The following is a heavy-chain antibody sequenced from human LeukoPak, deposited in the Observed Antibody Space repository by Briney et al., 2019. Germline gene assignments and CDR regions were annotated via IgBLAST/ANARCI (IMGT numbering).Heavy chain of an antibody. J-gene: IGHJ4*02. D-gene: IGHD1-14*01. CDR3: ARDIADRIFDY. Sequence: GGSLRLSCAASGFTFSSYGMHWVRQAPGKGLEWVAVTWYDGSNKYYADSVKGRFTISRDNSKNTLYLQMNSLRAEDTAVYCCARDIADRIFDYWGQGTLVTVSS. CDR1: GFTFSSYG. CDR2: TWYDGSNK. V-gene: IGHV3-33*01.